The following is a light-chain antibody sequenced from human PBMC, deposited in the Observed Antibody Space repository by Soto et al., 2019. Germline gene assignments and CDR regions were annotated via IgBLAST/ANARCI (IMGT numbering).Light chain of an antibody. CDR2: TAS. CDR1: QNIKKY. J-gene: IGKJ4*01. V-gene: IGKV1-39*01. Sequence: DIQMHQSPSSLSASVGDRVTITCRASQNIKKYLNWYQQQPGKAPKLLIYTASSLQVGFPSRFSGSGSGTDFTLIISSLQPADSATYYCQQSFSAPLTFGGGTKVEIK. CDR3: QQSFSAPLT.